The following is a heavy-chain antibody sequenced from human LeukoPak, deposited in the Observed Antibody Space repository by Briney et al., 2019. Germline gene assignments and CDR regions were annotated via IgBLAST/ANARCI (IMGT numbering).Heavy chain of an antibody. CDR2: ITSSGAYI. V-gene: IGHV3-21*01. CDR3: ARESGSVTSEVDFDY. D-gene: IGHD4-17*01. Sequence: GGSLRLSCAASGFTFNYYNMNWVRQAPGKALEWVSSITSSGAYIFYADSVRGRFTISRDNAKDSLYLQMNSLGPEDTAVYYCARESGSVTSEVDFDYWGQGTLVTVSS. J-gene: IGHJ4*02. CDR1: GFTFNYYN.